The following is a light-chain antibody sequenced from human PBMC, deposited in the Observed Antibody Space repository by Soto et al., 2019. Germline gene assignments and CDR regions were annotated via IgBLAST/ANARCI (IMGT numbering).Light chain of an antibody. J-gene: IGLJ2*01. CDR1: NIGSKS. Sequence: SYELTQPPSVSVAPGQTARITCGGTNIGSKSVYWYQQKPGQAPVLVVYDDSDRPSGIPERFSGSNSGNTATLTISRVEAGDEADYYCQVWDSSSDHVVFGGGTKLTVL. CDR3: QVWDSSSDHVV. CDR2: DDS. V-gene: IGLV3-21*02.